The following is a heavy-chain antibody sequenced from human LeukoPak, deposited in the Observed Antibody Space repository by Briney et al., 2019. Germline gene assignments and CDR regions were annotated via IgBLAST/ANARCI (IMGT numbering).Heavy chain of an antibody. CDR1: GYTFTSYD. CDR3: ARERGYCSSTSCPGGWGYYYMDV. CDR2: MNPNSGNT. V-gene: IGHV1-8*01. D-gene: IGHD2-2*01. Sequence: ASVKVSCKASGYTFTSYDINWVRQATGQGLEWMGWMNPNSGNTGYAQKFQGRVTMTRNTSISTAYMELSSLRSEDTAVYYCARERGYCSSTSCPGGWGYYYMDVWGKGTTVTVSS. J-gene: IGHJ6*03.